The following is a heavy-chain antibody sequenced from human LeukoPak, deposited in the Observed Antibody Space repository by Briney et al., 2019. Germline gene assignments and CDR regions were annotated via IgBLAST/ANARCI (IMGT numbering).Heavy chain of an antibody. CDR1: GFILSNYA. J-gene: IGHJ4*02. V-gene: IGHV3-48*01. CDR3: ARAVPFDY. Sequence: GGSLRLPWAASGFILSNYAMHWVRQAPGKGLEWVSYISSRSSTIYYADSVKGRFHISRENAKNSLYLEMNSLRAEDTAVYYCARAVPFDYWGQGTLVTVSS. D-gene: IGHD1-1*01. CDR2: ISSRSSTI.